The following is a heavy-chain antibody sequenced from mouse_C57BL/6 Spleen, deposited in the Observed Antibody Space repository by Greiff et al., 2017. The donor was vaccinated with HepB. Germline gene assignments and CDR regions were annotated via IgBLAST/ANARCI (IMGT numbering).Heavy chain of an antibody. Sequence: EVQLQQSGPELVKPGASVKISCKASGYTFTDYYMNWVKQSHGKSLEWIGDINPNNGGTSYNQKFKGKATLTVDKSSSTAYMELRSLTSEDSAVYYCARRGLGDYWGQGTTLTVSS. CDR1: GYTFTDYY. V-gene: IGHV1-26*01. CDR3: ARRGLGDY. D-gene: IGHD3-1*01. J-gene: IGHJ2*01. CDR2: INPNNGGT.